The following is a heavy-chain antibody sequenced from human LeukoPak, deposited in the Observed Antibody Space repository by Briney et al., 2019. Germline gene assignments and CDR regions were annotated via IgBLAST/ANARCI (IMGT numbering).Heavy chain of an antibody. CDR2: MNPNSGNT. D-gene: IGHD1-14*01. V-gene: IGHV1-8*01. J-gene: IGHJ4*02. CDR1: GYTFTSYD. Sequence: ASVKVSCKASGYTFTSYDINWVRQATGQGLEWMGWMNPNSGNTGYAQKFQGRVTMTRNTSISTAYMELSSLRSEDTAVYYCARGDGPEPPFDYWGQGTLVTVSS. CDR3: ARGDGPEPPFDY.